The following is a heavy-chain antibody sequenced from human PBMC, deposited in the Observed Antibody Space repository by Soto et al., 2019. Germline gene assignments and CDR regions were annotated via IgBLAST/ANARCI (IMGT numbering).Heavy chain of an antibody. CDR2: ISSSSFTI. CDR3: ARDYNDFWSGHVDS. CDR1: GFRFSDYT. J-gene: IGHJ4*02. Sequence: EVHLLESGGRVVQPGGSLRLSCAASGFRFSDYTMNWVRQAPGRGLEWVSDISSSSFTIHYADSVEGRFAISRDNSKNSLYLQRNCLRAEDTTVYYCARDYNDFWSGHVDSWGQGALVTVSS. D-gene: IGHD3-3*01. V-gene: IGHV3-48*01.